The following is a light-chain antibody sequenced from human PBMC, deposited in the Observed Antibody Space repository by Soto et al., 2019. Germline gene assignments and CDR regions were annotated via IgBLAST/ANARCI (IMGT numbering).Light chain of an antibody. CDR2: WAS. V-gene: IGKV4-1*01. CDR1: QSVLYSSNNKNY. Sequence: DIVMTEAPDSLAVSLVESSTINWKSRQSVLYSSNNKNYLAWYQQKPGQPPKLLIYWASTRESGVPDRFSGSGSGTDFTLTISSLQAEDVAVYYCQQYYNTPLTFGQGTKVDIK. J-gene: IGKJ1*01. CDR3: QQYYNTPLT.